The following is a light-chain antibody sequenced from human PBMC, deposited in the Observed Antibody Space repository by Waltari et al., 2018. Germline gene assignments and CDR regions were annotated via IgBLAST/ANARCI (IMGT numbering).Light chain of an antibody. CDR1: SRHVGGFKY. J-gene: IGLJ2*01. Sequence: QSALTQPASVSGSPGPSLTISCTGTSRHVGGFKYVSWFQHHPGKAPKLMLYDVRKRPSGVSNRFSGSKSGNTASLTISGLQSEDEADYYCTSYTSSSSSAYVVFGGGTKLTVL. V-gene: IGLV2-14*03. CDR3: TSYTSSSSSAYVV. CDR2: DVR.